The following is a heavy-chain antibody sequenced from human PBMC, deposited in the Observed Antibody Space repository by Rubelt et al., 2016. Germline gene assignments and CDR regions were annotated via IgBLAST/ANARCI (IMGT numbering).Heavy chain of an antibody. CDR3: ARGITVKTRNIGMLGPGMDV. CDR2: INHSGIT. Sequence: QVQLQESGPGLVKPSETLSLTCTVSGGSISNDYWNWIRQPPGEGLEWIGEINHSGITNYNASLKSRLTISVDTSKNQFSLHLSSVTAADTAVYYCARGITVKTRNIGMLGPGMDVWGQGTTVTVSS. CDR1: GGSISNDY. D-gene: IGHD2/OR15-2a*01. J-gene: IGHJ6*02. V-gene: IGHV4-59*12.